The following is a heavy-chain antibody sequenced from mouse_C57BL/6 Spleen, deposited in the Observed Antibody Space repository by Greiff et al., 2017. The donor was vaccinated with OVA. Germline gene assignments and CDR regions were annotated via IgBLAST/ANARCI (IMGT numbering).Heavy chain of an antibody. Sequence: QVQLQQPGAELVRPGSSVKLSCKASGYTFTSYWMDWVKQRPGQGLEWIGNIYPSDSETHYNQKFKDKATLTVDKSSSTAYMQLSSLISEDSAVYYCARQLRLSYAMDYWGQGTSVTVSS. V-gene: IGHV1-61*01. D-gene: IGHD3-2*02. CDR1: GYTFTSYW. J-gene: IGHJ4*01. CDR3: ARQLRLSYAMDY. CDR2: IYPSDSET.